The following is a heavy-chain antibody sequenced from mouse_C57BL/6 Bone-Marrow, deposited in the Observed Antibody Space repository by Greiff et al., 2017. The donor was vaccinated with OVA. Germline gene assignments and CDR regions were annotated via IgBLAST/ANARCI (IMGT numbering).Heavy chain of an antibody. CDR3: VSNWDQYYYAMDY. V-gene: IGHV10-1*01. D-gene: IGHD4-1*01. CDR1: GFSFNTYA. CDR2: IRSKSNNYAT. Sequence: EVQLVESGGGLVQPKGSLKLSCAASGFSFNTYAMNWVRQAPGKGLEWVARIRSKSNNYATYYADSVKDRFTISRDDSESMLYLQMNNLKTEDTAMYYCVSNWDQYYYAMDYWGQGTSVTVSS. J-gene: IGHJ4*01.